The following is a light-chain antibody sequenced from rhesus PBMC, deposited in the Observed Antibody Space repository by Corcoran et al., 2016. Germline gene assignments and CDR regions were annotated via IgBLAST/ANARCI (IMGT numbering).Light chain of an antibody. CDR2: AAS. CDR3: QHGYGFPYS. Sequence: DIQMTQSPSSLTASVGDTVTITCQASQGIRNNLAWHQQKPGKIPKLMIYAASPLQSGVPSRFSGRGSGTAFTFTISRLQPRDFAPYYCQHGYGFPYSFGQGTKVEIK. V-gene: IGKV1S13*01. J-gene: IGKJ2*01. CDR1: QGIRNN.